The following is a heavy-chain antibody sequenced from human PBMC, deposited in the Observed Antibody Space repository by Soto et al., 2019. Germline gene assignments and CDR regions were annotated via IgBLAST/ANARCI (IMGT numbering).Heavy chain of an antibody. CDR1: GFTVISKY. CDR2: IQSGGPT. CDR3: ARDDVLCDGGRCYGVPLDV. Sequence: PGGSLRLSCAASGFTVISKYMSWVRQAPGKGLEWVSLIQSGGPTYYADSVKGRFTISRDTSENTVHLQMDSLRAEDTAVYYCARDDVLCDGGRCYGVPLDVWGKGTRVRVS. D-gene: IGHD2-15*01. V-gene: IGHV3-66*01. J-gene: IGHJ6*03.